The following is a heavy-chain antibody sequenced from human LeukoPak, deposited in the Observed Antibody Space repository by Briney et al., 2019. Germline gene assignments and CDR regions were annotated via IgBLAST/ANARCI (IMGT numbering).Heavy chain of an antibody. J-gene: IGHJ4*02. CDR3: ARAQYYDFWSGYYLFDY. V-gene: IGHV4-59*11. CDR2: IFYSGST. Sequence: SETLSLTCTVSGGSISSHYWSWIRQPPGKGLEWIGYIFYSGSTNYNPSLKSRVTISVDTSKNQFSLKLSSVTAADTAVYYCARAQYYDFWSGYYLFDYWGQGTLVTVSS. D-gene: IGHD3-3*01. CDR1: GGSISSHY.